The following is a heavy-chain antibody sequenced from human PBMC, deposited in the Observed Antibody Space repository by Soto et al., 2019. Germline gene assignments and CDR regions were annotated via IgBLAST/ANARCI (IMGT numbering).Heavy chain of an antibody. CDR3: GREILPVTTDRYFDL. D-gene: IGHD4-17*01. CDR1: GGSISGGVYY. CDR2: IFDSGST. Sequence: QVQLQESGPGLVKPSQTLSLTCTVSGGSISGGVYYWSWIRQPPGKGLEWIGYIFDSGSTYYNPSLKSRVTISVDTSKDQFSLRLSPVAGADPAVYFCGREILPVTTDRYFDLRGRGTPVTVSS. V-gene: IGHV4-30-4*01. J-gene: IGHJ2*01.